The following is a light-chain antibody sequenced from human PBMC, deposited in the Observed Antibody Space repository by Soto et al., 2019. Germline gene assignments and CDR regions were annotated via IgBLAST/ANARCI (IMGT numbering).Light chain of an antibody. Sequence: QSVLTQPPSVSGTPGQRVTISCTGSSSNIGVGYDVQWYQQLPGTAPKLLIFGNTNRPSGVPDRFSGSKSGTSASLAITGLQAEDEADYYCSSYTSSSTLEGVFGGGTKLTVL. CDR2: GNT. CDR3: SSYTSSSTLEGV. CDR1: SSNIGVGYD. J-gene: IGLJ2*01. V-gene: IGLV1-40*01.